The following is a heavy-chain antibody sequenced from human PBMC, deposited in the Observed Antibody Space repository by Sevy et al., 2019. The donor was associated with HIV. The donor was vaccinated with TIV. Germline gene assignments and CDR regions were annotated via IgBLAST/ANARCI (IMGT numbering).Heavy chain of an antibody. J-gene: IGHJ6*02. V-gene: IGHV3-74*01. Sequence: GGSLRLSCEVSGFTFSKYWMHWVRRAPGKGLVWVSRINGDGNSPIYADSVQGRFTISRDNAKNTLFLQMYSLRAEDRGIYYCAREGDDFWSGPVDYYYGMDVWGQGTTVTVSS. CDR3: AREGDDFWSGPVDYYYGMDV. CDR2: INGDGNSP. CDR1: GFTFSKYW. D-gene: IGHD3-3*01.